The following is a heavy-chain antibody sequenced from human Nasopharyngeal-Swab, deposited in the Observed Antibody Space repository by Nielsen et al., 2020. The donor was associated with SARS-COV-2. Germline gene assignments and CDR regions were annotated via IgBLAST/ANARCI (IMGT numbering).Heavy chain of an antibody. D-gene: IGHD6-13*01. V-gene: IGHV3-7*01. Sequence: GASLKISCAASGFTFSKFYMSWVRQAAGKGLEWVANIKQDGSGSYYVDSVKGRFTITRDDANNALYQQMNSLRAGDTGVYYCASGGSSFPFDYWGPGTLVTVSS. CDR3: ASGGSSFPFDY. CDR1: GFTFSKFY. J-gene: IGHJ4*02. CDR2: IKQDGSGS.